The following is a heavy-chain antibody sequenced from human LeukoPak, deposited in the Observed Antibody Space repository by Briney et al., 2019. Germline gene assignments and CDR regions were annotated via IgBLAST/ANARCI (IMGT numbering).Heavy chain of an antibody. D-gene: IGHD3-22*01. Sequence: GGPLRLSCAASGFPFRDYYMSWIRQAPGEGVEGVRYISNSGNTIYYADSVKGRFTISRDNDKNSLYVQMNSLRAEDTAVYYCSAGEGYYDSSDYYSAWAFNVWGQGTMVTVSS. V-gene: IGHV3-11*04. CDR2: ISNSGNTI. CDR3: SAGEGYYDSSDYYSAWAFNV. J-gene: IGHJ3*01. CDR1: GFPFRDYY.